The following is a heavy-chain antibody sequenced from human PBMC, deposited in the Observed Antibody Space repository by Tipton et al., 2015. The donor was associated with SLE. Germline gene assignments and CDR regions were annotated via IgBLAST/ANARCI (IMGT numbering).Heavy chain of an antibody. D-gene: IGHD6-13*01. CDR1: GGSFSGYY. V-gene: IGHV4-34*01. Sequence: TLSLTCAVYGGSFSGYYWSWIRQPPGKGLEWIGEINHSGSTNYNPSLKSRVTMSVDTSKNQFSLKLSSVTAADTAVYYCADSSSYEYFQHWGQGTLVTVSS. CDR2: INHSGST. CDR3: ADSSSYEYFQH. J-gene: IGHJ1*01.